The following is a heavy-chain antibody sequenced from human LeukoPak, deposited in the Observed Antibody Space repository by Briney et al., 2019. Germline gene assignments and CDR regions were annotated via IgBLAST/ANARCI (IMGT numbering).Heavy chain of an antibody. D-gene: IGHD6-13*01. V-gene: IGHV1-2*02. CDR1: GYTFAGYY. Sequence: ASVKVSCKASGYTFAGYYMHWVRQAPRQGLEWMGWINPNSGDTNNAQKFQGRVTMTSDTSISTAYMELSRLRSDDTAVYYCARAVAAIVNWFDPWGQGTLVTVSS. CDR3: ARAVAAIVNWFDP. CDR2: INPNSGDT. J-gene: IGHJ5*02.